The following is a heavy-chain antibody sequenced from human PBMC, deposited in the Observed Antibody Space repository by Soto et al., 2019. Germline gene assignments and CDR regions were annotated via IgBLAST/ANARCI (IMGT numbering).Heavy chain of an antibody. D-gene: IGHD2-15*01. V-gene: IGHV3-23*01. CDR3: AKRGYCSGGTCFGDYFQH. CDR1: GFSFTIYA. J-gene: IGHJ1*01. Sequence: EVQVLESGGGLVQPGGSLRLSCAASGFSFTIYAMSWVRPAPGRGLEWVATISGSGDSTYYADSVKGRFTISRDNSRNTVTLQMNSLRADDTAVYYCAKRGYCSGGTCFGDYFQHWGQGTLVIVSS. CDR2: ISGSGDST.